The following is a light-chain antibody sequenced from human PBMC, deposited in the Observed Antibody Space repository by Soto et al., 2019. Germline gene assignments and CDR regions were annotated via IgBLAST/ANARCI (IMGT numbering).Light chain of an antibody. CDR1: QSISSY. CDR3: QQTYSSPLT. Sequence: DIQMTQSPSSLSASVGDRVTITCRASQSISSYLNWYQQKPGKAPNLLIYAASNLQSGAPSRFRGSGSGTVFTLTISSLQPEDFETYYCQQTYSSPLTFGGGTKVDIK. V-gene: IGKV1-39*01. J-gene: IGKJ4*01. CDR2: AAS.